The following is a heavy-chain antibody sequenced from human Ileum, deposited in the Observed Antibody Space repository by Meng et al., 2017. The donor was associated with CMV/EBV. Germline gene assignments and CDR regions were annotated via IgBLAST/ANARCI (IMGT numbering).Heavy chain of an antibody. CDR3: AKMNGAAAATTDY. D-gene: IGHD6-13*01. CDR1: GFTFSSYA. Sequence: GESLKISCVASGFTFSSYAMSWARQAPGKGLEWVSLIYSGGSDTYYPDSVKGRFTISRDDSHNTLYLQMNSLRAEDTAFYYCAKMNGAAAATTDYWGQGTPVTVSS. V-gene: IGHV3-23*03. J-gene: IGHJ4*03. CDR2: IYSGGSDT.